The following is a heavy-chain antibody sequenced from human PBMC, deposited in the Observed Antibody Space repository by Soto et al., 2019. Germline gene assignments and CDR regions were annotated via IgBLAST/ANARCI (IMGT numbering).Heavy chain of an antibody. J-gene: IGHJ6*02. D-gene: IGHD2-2*01. Sequence: ASVKVSCKASGYAFTSYGISWVRQDPGQGLEWMGWIRAYNGNTNYAQKLQVRVTMTTDTSTSTAYMELRSLRSDDTAVYYCARVLEYCSSTSCYGYYYYGMDVWGQGTTVTVS. CDR3: ARVLEYCSSTSCYGYYYYGMDV. V-gene: IGHV1-18*01. CDR1: GYAFTSYG. CDR2: IRAYNGNT.